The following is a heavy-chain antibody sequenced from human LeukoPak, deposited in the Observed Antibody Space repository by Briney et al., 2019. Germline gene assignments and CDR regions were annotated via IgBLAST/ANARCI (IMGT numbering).Heavy chain of an antibody. CDR1: GFTFSIFP. D-gene: IGHD3-3*01. Sequence: GGSLRLSCEASGFTFSIFPMHWVRQAPGKGLEWVALISSGSEKYYSDYVKGRFTISRDNSNNMLYMQMNSLRADDTAVYYCARDLELSAVYYFDSWGQGTLVIVSS. CDR3: ARDLELSAVYYFDS. CDR2: ISSGSEK. J-gene: IGHJ4*02. V-gene: IGHV3-30*04.